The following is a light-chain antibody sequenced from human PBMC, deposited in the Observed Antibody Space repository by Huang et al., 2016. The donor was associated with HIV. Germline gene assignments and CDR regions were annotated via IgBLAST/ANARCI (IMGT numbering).Light chain of an antibody. CDR3: HQYYSSPQT. CDR1: QSVFHSSNNKNY. V-gene: IGKV4-1*01. J-gene: IGKJ1*01. CDR2: WES. Sequence: DIVVTQSPGSLALSLGERAAINCTSSQSVFHSSNNKNYLSWDQLKPGQSPQLLIYWESTREVGVPARFRGTGAGTDFSLTITSLQAEDVAVYYCHQYYSSPQTFGQGTKVEVK.